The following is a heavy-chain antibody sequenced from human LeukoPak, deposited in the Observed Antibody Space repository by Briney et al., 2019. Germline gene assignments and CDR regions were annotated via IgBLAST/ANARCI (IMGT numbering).Heavy chain of an antibody. CDR3: ARDILGAFDI. V-gene: IGHV3-7*01. CDR2: INQYGSDE. J-gene: IGHJ3*02. D-gene: IGHD2-21*01. CDR1: GFTFSDYW. Sequence: PGGSLRLSCAASGFTFSDYWMNWVRQAPGKGLEWVANINQYGSDEYCVDSVKGRFTISRDNAKNSLYLHMNSLRAGDTAVYYCARDILGAFDIWGQGTMVTVSS.